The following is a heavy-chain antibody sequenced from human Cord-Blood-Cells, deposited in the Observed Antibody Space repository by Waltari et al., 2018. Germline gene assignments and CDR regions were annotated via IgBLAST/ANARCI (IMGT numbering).Heavy chain of an antibody. V-gene: IGHV1-69*06. D-gene: IGHD7-27*01. Sequence: HVPLKQSWGDLQTPQPPVKTSLKASGGTFRSYPITPLRPSPGQALEWIGGSIPIFGTANYAQKFQGRVTITADKSTGTAYMELSSLRSEDTAVYYCARGLGISRNWYFDLWGRGTLVTVSS. CDR1: GGTFRSYP. CDR3: ARGLGISRNWYFDL. J-gene: IGHJ2*01. CDR2: SIPIFGTA.